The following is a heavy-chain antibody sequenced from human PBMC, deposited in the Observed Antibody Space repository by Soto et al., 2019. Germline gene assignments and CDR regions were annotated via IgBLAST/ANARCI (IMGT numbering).Heavy chain of an antibody. V-gene: IGHV3-30-3*01. J-gene: IGHJ6*02. CDR1: GFTFSIYA. CDR2: MSDNGSAQ. CDR3: ARDRGASIRGGMDV. Sequence: QVQLLESGGGVVQPGRSLRLSCAASGFTFSIYAMHWVRQAPGKGLEWVAVMSDNGSAQYYADSVKGRFTISRDNSKKTLYLQMNGLSPDDTAAYYCARDRGASIRGGMDVWGQGTTVTVSS. D-gene: IGHD3-10*01.